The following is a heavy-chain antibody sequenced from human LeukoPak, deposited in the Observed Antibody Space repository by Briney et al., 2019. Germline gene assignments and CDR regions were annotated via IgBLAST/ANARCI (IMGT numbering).Heavy chain of an antibody. CDR1: GFTFSNAW. CDR2: IKSKTDGGTT. V-gene: IGHV3-15*01. CDR3: TTAPRSEGRAAAN. D-gene: IGHD6-13*01. J-gene: IGHJ4*02. Sequence: GGSLRLSCAASGFTFSNAWMSWVRQAPGKGLEWVGRIKSKTDGGTTDYAAPVKGRFTISRDDSKNTLYLQMNSLKTEDTAVYYCTTAPRSEGRAAANWGQGTLVTVSS.